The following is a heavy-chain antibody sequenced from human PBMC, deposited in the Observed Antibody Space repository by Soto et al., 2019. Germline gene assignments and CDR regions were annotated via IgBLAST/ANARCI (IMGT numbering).Heavy chain of an antibody. CDR1: GYTFTNYY. J-gene: IGHJ4*02. CDR2: INPTGGST. V-gene: IGHV1-46*01. D-gene: IGHD2-15*01. Sequence: ASVKVSCKASGYTFTNYYIHWVRQAPGQGLEWMGIINPTGGSTNYAQKFQGRVTMTMDTSTSTAYMELSSLRSEDTAVYYCAATWLKDIVVVVAATPGPFDYWGQGTLVTVSS. CDR3: AATWLKDIVVVVAATPGPFDY.